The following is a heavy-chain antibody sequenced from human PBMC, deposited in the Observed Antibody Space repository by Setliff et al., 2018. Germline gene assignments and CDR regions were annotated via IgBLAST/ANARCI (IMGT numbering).Heavy chain of an antibody. CDR3: AKDHSSGYYYHFDY. V-gene: IGHV3-33*06. CDR1: GFTFSSYR. D-gene: IGHD3-22*01. J-gene: IGHJ4*02. CDR2: IWDDGGNK. Sequence: GGSLRLSCAASGFTFSSYRMHWVRQAPGKGLEWVAVIWDDGGNKYHADSVKGRFTISRDNSKNTLYLQMNSLRAEDTAVYYCAKDHSSGYYYHFDYWGQGTLVTVSS.